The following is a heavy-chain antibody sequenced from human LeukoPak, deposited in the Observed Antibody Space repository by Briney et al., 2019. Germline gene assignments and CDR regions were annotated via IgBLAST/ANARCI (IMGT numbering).Heavy chain of an antibody. J-gene: IGHJ4*02. CDR2: ISYDGSNK. Sequence: PGGSLRLSCAASGFTFSSYGMHWVRQAPGQGLALVAVISYDGSNKYYADSVKGRFTISRDNSKNTLYLQMNSLRAEDTAVYYCAKDLSPIQLWLLGDYWGQGTLVTVSS. D-gene: IGHD5-18*01. CDR1: GFTFSSYG. CDR3: AKDLSPIQLWLLGDY. V-gene: IGHV3-30*18.